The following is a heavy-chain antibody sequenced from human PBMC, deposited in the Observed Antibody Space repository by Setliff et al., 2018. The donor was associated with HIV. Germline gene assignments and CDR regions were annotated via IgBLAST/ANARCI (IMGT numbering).Heavy chain of an antibody. V-gene: IGHV1-24*01. D-gene: IGHD5-18*01. CDR2: FDPEEGET. J-gene: IGHJ4*02. CDR1: GHTLTELS. Sequence: GASVKVSCKVSGHTLTELSMHWVRQAPGKGLEWMGGFDPEEGETIYAQKFQGRVTMTEDTSTDTAYMELSSLRSEDTAVYYCATDAPVDTPMAIRGYFDYWGQGALVTVSS. CDR3: ATDAPVDTPMAIRGYFDY.